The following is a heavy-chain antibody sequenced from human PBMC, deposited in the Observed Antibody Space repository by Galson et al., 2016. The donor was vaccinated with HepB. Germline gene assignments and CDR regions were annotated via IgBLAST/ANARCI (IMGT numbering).Heavy chain of an antibody. CDR1: GFTVSSSY. J-gene: IGHJ4*02. CDR2: IYSGGST. Sequence: SLRLSCAASGFTVSSSYMSWVRQAPGKGLEWVSVIYSGGSTYYADSVKGRFTISRDNSKNTLYLQMNRLRDEDTAVYFCARDGGGGYNLDYWGQGTLVTVSS. D-gene: IGHD5-24*01. V-gene: IGHV3-53*01. CDR3: ARDGGGGYNLDY.